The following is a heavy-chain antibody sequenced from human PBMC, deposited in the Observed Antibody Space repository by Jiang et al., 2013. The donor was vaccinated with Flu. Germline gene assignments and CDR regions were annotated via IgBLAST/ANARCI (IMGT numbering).Heavy chain of an antibody. D-gene: IGHD6-13*01. V-gene: IGHV1-2*04. CDR2: INPNSGGT. Sequence: VQLVESGAEVKKPGASVKVSCKASGYTFTGYYMHWVRQAPGQGLEWMGWINPNSGGTNYAQKFQGWVTMTRDTSISTAYMELSRLRSDDTAVYYCARGLGLHYGSSWYFPADYWGQGTLVTVSS. CDR1: GYTFTGYY. J-gene: IGHJ4*02. CDR3: ARGLGLHYGSSWYFPADY.